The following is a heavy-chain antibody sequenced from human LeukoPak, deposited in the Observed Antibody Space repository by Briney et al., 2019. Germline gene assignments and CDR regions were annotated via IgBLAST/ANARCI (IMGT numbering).Heavy chain of an antibody. J-gene: IGHJ5*02. V-gene: IGHV4-4*07. CDR2: IYTSGST. CDR3: ARETPGITIFGVVFGFDP. D-gene: IGHD3-3*01. CDR1: GASISSYS. Sequence: SETLSLTCTVSGASISSYSWSWIRQPAGKGLEWIGRIYTSGSTYYNPSLKSRVTISVDTSKNQFSLKLSSVTAADTAVYYCARETPGITIFGVVFGFDPWGQGTLVTVSS.